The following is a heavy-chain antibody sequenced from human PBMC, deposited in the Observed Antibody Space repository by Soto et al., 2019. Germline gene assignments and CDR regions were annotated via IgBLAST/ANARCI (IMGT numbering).Heavy chain of an antibody. CDR1: GFTFDDYA. V-gene: IGHV3-9*01. J-gene: IGHJ6*03. Sequence: EVQLVESGGGLVQPGRSLRLSCAASGFTFDDYAMHWVRQAPGKGLEWVSGISWNSGSIGYADSVKGRFTISRDNAKNSLYLQMNSLRAEDTALYYCAKGTTLVTDYYMDVWGKGTTVTVSS. CDR3: AKGTTLVTDYYMDV. D-gene: IGHD1-1*01. CDR2: ISWNSGSI.